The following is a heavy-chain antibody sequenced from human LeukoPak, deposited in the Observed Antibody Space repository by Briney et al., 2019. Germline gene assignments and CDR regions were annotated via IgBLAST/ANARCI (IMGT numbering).Heavy chain of an antibody. CDR1: GYTFTSYG. D-gene: IGHD4-23*01. V-gene: IGHV1-18*01. CDR3: ARQDYSSNSDGY. J-gene: IGHJ4*02. CDR2: ISAYNGNT. Sequence: ASVKVSCKASGYTFTSYGISWVRQAPGQELDWMGWISAYNGNTNYAQKLQGRVTMTTDTSKSTAYMELRSLRSDDTAVYYCARQDYSSNSDGYWGQGTPVTVSS.